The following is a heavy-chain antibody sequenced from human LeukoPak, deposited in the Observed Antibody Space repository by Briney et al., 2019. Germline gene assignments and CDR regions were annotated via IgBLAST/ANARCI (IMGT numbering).Heavy chain of an antibody. V-gene: IGHV3-30-3*01. CDR3: ARTSSASLLDY. J-gene: IGHJ4*02. CDR1: GFTFSSYA. Sequence: GGSLRLSCAASGFTFSSYAMHWVRQAPGKGLEWVAVISYDGSNKYYADSVKGRFTISRDNSKNTLYLQMNSLRAEDTAVCYCARTSSASLLDYWGQGTLVTVSS. CDR2: ISYDGSNK. D-gene: IGHD2-2*01.